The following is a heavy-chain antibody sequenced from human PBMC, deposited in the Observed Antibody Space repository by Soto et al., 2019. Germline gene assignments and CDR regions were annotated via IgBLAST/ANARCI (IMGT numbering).Heavy chain of an antibody. V-gene: IGHV4-34*01. Sequence: PSETLSLTCAVYGGSFSGYYWSWIRQPPGKGLEWIGEINHSGSTNYNPSLKSRVTISVDTSKNQFSLKLSSVTAADTAVYYCARGWMADFWSRFYYYYGMDVWGQGTTVTVSS. CDR1: GGSFSGYY. D-gene: IGHD3-3*01. CDR3: ARGWMADFWSRFYYYYGMDV. CDR2: INHSGST. J-gene: IGHJ6*02.